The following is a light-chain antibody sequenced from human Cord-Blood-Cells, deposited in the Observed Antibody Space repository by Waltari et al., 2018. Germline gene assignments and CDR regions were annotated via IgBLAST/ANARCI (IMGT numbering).Light chain of an antibody. CDR1: QSVSSSY. V-gene: IGKV3-20*01. CDR3: QQYGSSPT. J-gene: IGKJ2*01. Sequence: EIALTPSPATLSLSPGERATLSCRASQSVSSSYLAWYQQKPGQAPRLLIYGASSRATGIPDRFSGSGSGTDFTLTISRLEPEDFAVYYCQQYGSSPTFGQGTKLEIK. CDR2: GAS.